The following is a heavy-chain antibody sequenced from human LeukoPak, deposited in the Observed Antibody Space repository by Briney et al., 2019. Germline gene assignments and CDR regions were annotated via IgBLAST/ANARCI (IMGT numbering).Heavy chain of an antibody. Sequence: SETLSLTCTVSGGSISSYYWSWIRQPPGKGMEWIGYIYITGSTNYNPSLKSRVTISADTSKNQFPLKVSSVTAADTAVYYCARGSYSSYMDVWGKGTTVIVSS. CDR3: ARGSYSSYMDV. CDR2: IYITGST. CDR1: GGSISSYY. V-gene: IGHV4-4*09. J-gene: IGHJ6*03. D-gene: IGHD6-13*01.